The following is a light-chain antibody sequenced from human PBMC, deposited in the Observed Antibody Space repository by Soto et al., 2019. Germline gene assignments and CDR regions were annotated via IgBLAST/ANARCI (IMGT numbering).Light chain of an antibody. CDR1: SGYSNYK. J-gene: IGLJ1*01. Sequence: QLVLTQPPSASASLGASVTLTCTLSSGYSNYKVDWYQQRPGKGPRFVMRVGTGGIVGSKGDGFPDRFSVLGSGLNRYLTIKNIQEEDESDYYCGADHGSGTNFVYVFGTGTKLTVL. CDR2: VGTGGIVG. V-gene: IGLV9-49*01. CDR3: GADHGSGTNFVYV.